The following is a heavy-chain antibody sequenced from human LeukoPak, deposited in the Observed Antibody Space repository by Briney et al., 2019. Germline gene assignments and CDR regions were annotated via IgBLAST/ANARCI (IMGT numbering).Heavy chain of an antibody. Sequence: GGSLRLSCAVSGFTFSNYAMSWVRQAPGKGLEWVSGISDGGRSTYYADSVRGRFTISRDRSKNTLYLQMSYLRAEDTALYYCAKDGGGNCYDPIDYWGRGILVTVSS. V-gene: IGHV3-23*01. J-gene: IGHJ4*02. CDR3: AKDGGGNCYDPIDY. CDR2: ISDGGRST. CDR1: GFTFSNYA. D-gene: IGHD2-21*01.